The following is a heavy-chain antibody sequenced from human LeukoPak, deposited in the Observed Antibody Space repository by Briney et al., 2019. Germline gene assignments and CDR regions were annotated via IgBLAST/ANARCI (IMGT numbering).Heavy chain of an antibody. CDR1: GGSFSGYY. V-gene: IGHV4-34*01. Sequence: PSETLSLTCDVYGGSFSGYYWSWIRQPPGKRLEWIGEINHSGSTNYNPSLKSRVTISVDTSKNQFSLKLSSVTAADTAVYYCARGLQWRGSSFNYWGQGTLVTVSS. D-gene: IGHD6-19*01. CDR3: ARGLQWRGSSFNY. CDR2: INHSGST. J-gene: IGHJ4*02.